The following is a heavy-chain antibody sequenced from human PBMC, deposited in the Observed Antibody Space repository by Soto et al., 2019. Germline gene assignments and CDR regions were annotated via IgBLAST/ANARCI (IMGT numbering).Heavy chain of an antibody. CDR1: GFTFSSYA. J-gene: IGHJ6*03. CDR2: ISVSGGST. Sequence: GGSLRLSCAASGFTFSSYAMSWVRQAPGKGLEWVSTISVSGGSTYYAYSVKGRFTISRDKSKNTLYLQMNSLRAEDTAVYYCAKDKPDTYSYYYLDVWGKGTTVTVSS. V-gene: IGHV3-23*01. CDR3: AKDKPDTYSYYYLDV.